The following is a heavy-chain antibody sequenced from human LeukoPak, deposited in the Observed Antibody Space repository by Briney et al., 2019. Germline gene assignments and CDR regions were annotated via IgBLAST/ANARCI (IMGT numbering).Heavy chain of an antibody. CDR3: ARELYDLYYYGMDV. J-gene: IGHJ6*02. Sequence: PSETLSLTCTVSGGSISSGGYYWSCIRQHPGKGLECIGYIYYSGSTYYNPSLKSRVTISVDTSKNQFSLKLSSVTAADTAVYYCARELYDLYYYGMDVWGQGTTVTVSS. CDR1: GGSISSGGYY. V-gene: IGHV4-31*03. D-gene: IGHD2-2*02. CDR2: IYYSGST.